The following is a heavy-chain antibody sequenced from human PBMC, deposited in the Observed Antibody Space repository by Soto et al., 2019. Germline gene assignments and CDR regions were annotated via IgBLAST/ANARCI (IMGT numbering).Heavy chain of an antibody. CDR2: IDPSDSYT. Sequence: GESLKISCKGSGYSFTSYWISWVRQMPGKGLEWMGRIDPSDSYTNYSPSFQGHVTISADKSISTAYLQWSSLKASDTAMYYCVRLSIAARRYYYGMDVWGQGTTVTVSS. CDR1: GYSFTSYW. D-gene: IGHD6-6*01. J-gene: IGHJ6*02. CDR3: VRLSIAARRYYYGMDV. V-gene: IGHV5-10-1*01.